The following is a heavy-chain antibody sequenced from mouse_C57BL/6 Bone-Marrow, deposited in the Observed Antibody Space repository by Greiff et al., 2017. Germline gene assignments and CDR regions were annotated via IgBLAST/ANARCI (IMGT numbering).Heavy chain of an antibody. CDR1: GYTFTGYG. V-gene: IGHV1-9*01. D-gene: IGHD1-1*01. CDR2: ILPGSGST. CDR3: VKQGTSYGSSH. J-gene: IGHJ3*01. Sequence: VQLQQSGAGLMKPGASVKLSCKATGYTFTGYGIEWVKQRPGHGLEWIGEILPGSGSTNYNEKFKGKATFTADTSSNTAYMQLSSLTTEDSAIYYCVKQGTSYGSSHWGQGTRVTVSA.